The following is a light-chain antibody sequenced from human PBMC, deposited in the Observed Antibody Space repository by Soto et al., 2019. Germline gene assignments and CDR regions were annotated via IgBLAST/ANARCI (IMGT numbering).Light chain of an antibody. CDR2: EVS. CDR3: SSYTSSANWV. J-gene: IGLJ3*02. CDR1: SSDVGGYNY. V-gene: IGLV2-14*01. Sequence: QSALTQPASVSGSPGQSITISCTGTSSDVGGYNYVSWYQQHPGKAPKLMIYEVSNRPSGVSNRFSGSKSGNTASLTISGXXXXXXXXYYCSSYTSSANWVFGGGTKVTFL.